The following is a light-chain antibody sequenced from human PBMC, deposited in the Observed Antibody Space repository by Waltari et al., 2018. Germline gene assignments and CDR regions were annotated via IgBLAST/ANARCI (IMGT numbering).Light chain of an antibody. V-gene: IGKV3-11*01. CDR3: LQHSDWPRFT. CDR2: DAS. CDR1: QSVSRY. J-gene: IGKJ3*01. Sequence: DIVLSQSPATLSLSPGERAILSCRASQSVSRYLAWYQQKPGQAPRLLIYDASNRATGIPVRFSGSGSGTDFTLTISSLGPEDFAVYYCLQHSDWPRFTFGPGTKVDIK.